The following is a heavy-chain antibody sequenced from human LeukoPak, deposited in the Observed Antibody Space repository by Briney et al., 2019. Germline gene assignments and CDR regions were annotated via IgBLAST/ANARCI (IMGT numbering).Heavy chain of an antibody. V-gene: IGHV4-4*07. CDR3: ARDAVGYYDSSGYYSFGGYYYYYMDV. CDR2: IYTSGST. Sequence: PSETLSLTCTVSGGSISSYYWSWIRQPAGKGLEWIGRIYTSGSTNYNPSLKSRVTMSVGTSKNQFSLKLSSVTAADTAVYYCARDAVGYYDSSGYYSFGGYYYYYMDVWGKGTTVTVSS. D-gene: IGHD3-22*01. CDR1: GGSISSYY. J-gene: IGHJ6*03.